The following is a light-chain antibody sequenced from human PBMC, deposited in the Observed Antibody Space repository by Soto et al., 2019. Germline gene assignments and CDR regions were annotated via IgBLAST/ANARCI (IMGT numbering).Light chain of an antibody. V-gene: IGKV3D-15*01. CDR2: GAS. Sequence: EIVLTQSPATLSVPPGERVTLSCRASQGVSDNLAWYQQKPGQAPRLLIYGASIRATDIPARFSGSGSGTEFSLTISSLQSEDFAVYYCQQYNDWPLTFGGGTKVEIK. J-gene: IGKJ4*01. CDR3: QQYNDWPLT. CDR1: QGVSDN.